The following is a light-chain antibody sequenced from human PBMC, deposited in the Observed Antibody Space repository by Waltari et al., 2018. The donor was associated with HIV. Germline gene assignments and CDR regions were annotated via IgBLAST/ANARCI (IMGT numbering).Light chain of an antibody. CDR1: SSDVGGYNL. CDR3: CAYAGSTTYVI. V-gene: IGLV2-23*02. J-gene: IGLJ2*01. Sequence: QSALTQPASVSGSPGQSLTIPCPGTSSDVGGYNLASWYQQHPGKAPKLMIYEVSKRPSGVSNRFSGSKSGNTASLTISGLQAEDEADYYCCAYAGSTTYVIFGGGTKLTVL. CDR2: EVS.